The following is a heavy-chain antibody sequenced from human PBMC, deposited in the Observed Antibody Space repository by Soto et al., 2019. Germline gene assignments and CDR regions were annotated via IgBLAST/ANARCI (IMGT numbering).Heavy chain of an antibody. CDR2: ISYDGSNK. J-gene: IGHJ4*02. V-gene: IGHV3-30-3*01. CDR3: ARDLRYYDSSAYYDY. CDR1: GFTFSIYS. D-gene: IGHD3-22*01. Sequence: PGGSLRLSCAASGFTFSIYSIHWVRQAPGKGLEWVAVISYDGSNKNYADSVKGRFTIPRDISKNTLYLQMNSLRAEDTAVYYCARDLRYYDSSAYYDYWGQGTLVTVSS.